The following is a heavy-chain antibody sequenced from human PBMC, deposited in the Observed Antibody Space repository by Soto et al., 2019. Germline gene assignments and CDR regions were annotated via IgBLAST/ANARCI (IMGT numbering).Heavy chain of an antibody. D-gene: IGHD1-1*01. CDR3: ARDLGLLQSLFDY. J-gene: IGHJ4*02. V-gene: IGHV3-21*01. CDR2: ISVSGDNI. CDR1: GGSFNSFN. Sequence: GGSMRHSWIASGGSFNSFNMNWISRAPGRGLEWVASISVSGDNIYYGDSVQGRFTISRDNSKRSVFLDLKSLRVEDTAVYYCARDLGLLQSLFDYWGQGTLVTGSS.